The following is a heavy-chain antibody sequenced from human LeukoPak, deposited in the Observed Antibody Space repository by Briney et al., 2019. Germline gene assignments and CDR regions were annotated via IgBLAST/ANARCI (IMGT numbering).Heavy chain of an antibody. CDR1: GYSFNRYW. CDR3: ARRGSAAHYYATDL. Sequence: GESLKISCKGSGYSFNRYWIGWVRQMPGKGLKWMGTIYPGDSEARYRPSFQGQVTISADKSINSAYLQWSSLKASDTAMYCARRGSAAHYYATDLWGQGTPVTVSS. V-gene: IGHV5-51*01. D-gene: IGHD2-15*01. J-gene: IGHJ6*02. CDR2: IYPGDSEA.